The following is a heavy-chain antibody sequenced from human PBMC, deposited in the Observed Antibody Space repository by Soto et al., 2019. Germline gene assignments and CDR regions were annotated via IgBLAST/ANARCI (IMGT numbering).Heavy chain of an antibody. J-gene: IGHJ4*02. V-gene: IGHV1-3*01. D-gene: IGHD2-15*01. CDR2: INAGNGNT. Sequence: ASVKVSCTASGYTFTSYAMHWVRQAPGQRLEWMGWINAGNGNTKYSQKFQGRVTITRDTSASTAYMELSSLRSEDTAVYYCARDLGYALPDYWGQGTLVPVSS. CDR3: ARDLGYALPDY. CDR1: GYTFTSYA.